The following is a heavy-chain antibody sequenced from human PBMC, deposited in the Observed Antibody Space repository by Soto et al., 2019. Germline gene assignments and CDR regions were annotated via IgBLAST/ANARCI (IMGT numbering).Heavy chain of an antibody. J-gene: IGHJ4*02. CDR1: GYTFNTYG. CDR3: ARGEWSSGWGNLDH. D-gene: IGHD6-19*01. V-gene: IGHV1-18*01. Sequence: QVQLVQSGAEVKKPGASVKVSCKASGYTFNTYGINWVRQAPGQGLEWMGWISAYNGNTNYAQKLQGRVTMTTDTTTRKAYMERSSLKSDDTAVYFCARGEWSSGWGNLDHWGQGTLVTVSS. CDR2: ISAYNGNT.